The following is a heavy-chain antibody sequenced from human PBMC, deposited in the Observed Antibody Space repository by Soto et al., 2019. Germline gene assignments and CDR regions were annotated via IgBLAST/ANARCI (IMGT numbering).Heavy chain of an antibody. J-gene: IGHJ5*02. CDR3: ARATVPWVGSSWYGWFDP. CDR1: GGSISSGDYY. Sequence: SETLSLTCTVSGGSISSGDYYWSWIRQPPGKGLEWIGYIYYSGSTYYNPSLESRVTISVDTSKNQFSLKLSSVTAADTAVYYWARATVPWVGSSWYGWFDPWGQGTLVTVSS. D-gene: IGHD6-13*01. CDR2: IYYSGST. V-gene: IGHV4-30-4*02.